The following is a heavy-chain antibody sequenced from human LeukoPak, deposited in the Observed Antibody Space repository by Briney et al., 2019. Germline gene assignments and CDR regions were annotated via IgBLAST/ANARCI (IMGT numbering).Heavy chain of an antibody. CDR3: ASLRRITIFA. V-gene: IGHV4-34*01. Sequence: PSGTLSLTCAVYGGSFSGYYWSWIRQPPGKGLEWIGEINHRGSTNYNPSLKSRVTISVDTSKNQFSLKLSSVTAADTAVYYCASLRRITIFAWGQGTTVTVSS. D-gene: IGHD3-3*01. CDR2: INHRGST. CDR1: GGSFSGYY. J-gene: IGHJ6*02.